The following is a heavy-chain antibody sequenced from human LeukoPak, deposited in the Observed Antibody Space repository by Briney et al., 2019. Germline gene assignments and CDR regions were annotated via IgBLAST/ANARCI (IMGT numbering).Heavy chain of an antibody. V-gene: IGHV3-23*01. J-gene: IGHJ6*02. CDR1: GVTFSNYG. CDR2: ITGSGSKT. CDR3: AKASGDYPLYYHGMDV. D-gene: IGHD3-10*01. Sequence: GGSLRLSCAASGVTFSNYGIAWVRQPPGKGLEWVSAITGSGSKTYYAASVKGRFTISRANSKNTLSLQMNSLRAEDTAVYYCAKASGDYPLYYHGMDVWGQGTTVTVSS.